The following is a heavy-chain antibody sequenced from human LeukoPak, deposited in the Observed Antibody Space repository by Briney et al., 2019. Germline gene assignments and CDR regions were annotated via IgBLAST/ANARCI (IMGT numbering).Heavy chain of an antibody. CDR1: RFTFSSYS. CDR2: ISSSGSYI. Sequence: GGSLRLSCAASRFTFSSYSMNWVRQAPGKGLEWVSSISSSGSYIYYADSVKGRFTISRDNAKNSLYLQMNSLRAEDTAVYYCARDLATLNDYWGQGTLVTVSS. V-gene: IGHV3-21*01. D-gene: IGHD2-15*01. J-gene: IGHJ4*02. CDR3: ARDLATLNDY.